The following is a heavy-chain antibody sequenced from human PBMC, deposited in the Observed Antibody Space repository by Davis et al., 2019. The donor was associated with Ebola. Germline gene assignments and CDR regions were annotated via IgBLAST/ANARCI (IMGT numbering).Heavy chain of an antibody. CDR3: ASNGTYYYDSSGYYWFTYAFDI. CDR1: GYTFTSYA. J-gene: IGHJ3*02. D-gene: IGHD3-22*01. V-gene: IGHV1-3*01. Sequence: ASVKVSCKASGYTFTSYAMHWVRQAPGQRLEWMGWINAGNGNTKYSQKFQGRVTITADESTSTAYMELSSLRSEDTAVYYCASNGTYYYDSSGYYWFTYAFDIWGQGTMVTVSS. CDR2: INAGNGNT.